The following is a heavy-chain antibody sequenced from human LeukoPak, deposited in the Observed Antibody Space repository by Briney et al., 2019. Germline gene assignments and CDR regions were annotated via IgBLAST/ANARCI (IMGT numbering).Heavy chain of an antibody. CDR1: GFAVSSIH. Sequence: GGSLRLSCAASGFAVSSIHMVWVRQAPGKGLEWVSVTYTGGNSYYADSVKGRFIISRDISKNTLYLQMSSLRAEDSALYYCARGGRGSAAVVAPRSFDIWGQGTMVTVSS. V-gene: IGHV3-53*01. J-gene: IGHJ3*02. CDR2: TYTGGNS. CDR3: ARGGRGSAAVVAPRSFDI. D-gene: IGHD3-22*01.